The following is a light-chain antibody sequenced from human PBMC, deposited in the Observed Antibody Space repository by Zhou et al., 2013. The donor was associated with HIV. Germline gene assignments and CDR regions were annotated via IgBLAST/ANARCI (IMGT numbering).Light chain of an antibody. V-gene: IGKV1-5*03. J-gene: IGKJ4*01. CDR2: WAS. CDR1: QSISSW. CDR3: QQANSFPLT. Sequence: DIQMTQSPSTLSASVGDRVTITCRASQSISSWLAWYQQKPGKAPKLLIYWASTLESGVPSRFTGSGAGTEFTLTVSNLQPEDFATYYCQQANSFPLTFGGGTKVEIK.